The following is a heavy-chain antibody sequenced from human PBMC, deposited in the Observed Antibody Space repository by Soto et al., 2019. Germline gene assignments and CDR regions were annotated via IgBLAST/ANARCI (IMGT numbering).Heavy chain of an antibody. Sequence: QVQLVESGGGMVQPGRSLRLSCAASKFTFSSYSMHWVRQAPGKGLEWVAVISYNGTNKFYADSVKVRFTISRDNSKSILYLQMNSLRAEDTAVYYCARTALRRPITASGDFDPWGQGTLVIVSS. D-gene: IGHD1-20*01. V-gene: IGHV3-30-3*01. CDR1: KFTFSSYS. J-gene: IGHJ5*02. CDR3: ARTALRRPITASGDFDP. CDR2: ISYNGTNK.